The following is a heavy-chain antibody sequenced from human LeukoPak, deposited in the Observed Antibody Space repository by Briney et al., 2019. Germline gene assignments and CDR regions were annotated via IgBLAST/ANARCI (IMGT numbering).Heavy chain of an antibody. V-gene: IGHV4-61*02. J-gene: IGHJ3*02. CDR2: IYTSGST. Sequence: SETLSLTCTVSGGSISSGSYYWSWIRQPAGKGLEWIGRIYTSGSTNYNPSLKSRVTISADTSKNQFSLKLSSVTAADTAVYYCARGYFITMIVRDAFDIWGQGTMVTVSS. CDR1: GGSISSGSYY. CDR3: ARGYFITMIVRDAFDI. D-gene: IGHD3-22*01.